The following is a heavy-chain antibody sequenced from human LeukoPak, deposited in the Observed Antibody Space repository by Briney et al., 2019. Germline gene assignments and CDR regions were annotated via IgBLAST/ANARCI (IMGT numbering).Heavy chain of an antibody. V-gene: IGHV4-59*01. J-gene: IGHJ4*02. CDR2: IYYSGST. CDR1: GGSISSYY. D-gene: IGHD5-24*01. Sequence: PSETLSLTCTVSGGSISSYYWSWIRQPPGKGLEWIGYIYYSGSTNYNPSLKTRFTISGDTSKNQFSLKLSSVTAADTAVYYCARRDGYISAIDYWGQGSLVTVSS. CDR3: ARRDGYISAIDY.